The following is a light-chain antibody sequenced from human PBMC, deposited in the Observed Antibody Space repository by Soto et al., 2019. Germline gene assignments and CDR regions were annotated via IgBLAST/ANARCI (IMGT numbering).Light chain of an antibody. CDR1: QSIAIY. CDR2: DTS. J-gene: IGKJ1*01. V-gene: IGKV3-11*01. CDR3: QQRATWPWT. Sequence: SVLKQSPATMSFSPGEEATLSCWASQSIAIYLAWYQQKSGQSPRLLIYDTSNRAPGIPDRFSGSASGTDFTLTISSLEPEDFAVYYCQQRATWPWTFGQGTAVEIK.